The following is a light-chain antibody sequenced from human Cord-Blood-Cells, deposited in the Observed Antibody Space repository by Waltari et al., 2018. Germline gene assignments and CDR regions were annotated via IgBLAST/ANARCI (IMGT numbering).Light chain of an antibody. CDR1: SPNIGNNY. Sequence: QSVLTQPPSVAAAPGQKVTIACSGSSPNIGNNYISWYQQPPGHAPKLLIYENKKRPSGIPDRFSGSKAGTSATLGITGLQTGDEADYYCGTWDSSLSAWVFGGGTKLTVL. J-gene: IGLJ3*02. V-gene: IGLV1-51*02. CDR3: GTWDSSLSAWV. CDR2: ENK.